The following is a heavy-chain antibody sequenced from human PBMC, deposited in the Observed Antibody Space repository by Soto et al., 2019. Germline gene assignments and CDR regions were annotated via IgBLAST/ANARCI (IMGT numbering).Heavy chain of an antibody. CDR3: ARDPYGDFTHYFDY. CDR1: GGSVSSGSYY. D-gene: IGHD4-17*01. V-gene: IGHV4-61*01. CDR2: IYYSGST. Sequence: SETLSLTCTVSGGSVSSGSYYWSWIRQPPGKGLEWIGYIYYSGSTNYNPSLKSRVTISVDTSKNQFSLKLSSVTAADTAVYYCARDPYGDFTHYFDYWGQGTLVTVSS. J-gene: IGHJ4*02.